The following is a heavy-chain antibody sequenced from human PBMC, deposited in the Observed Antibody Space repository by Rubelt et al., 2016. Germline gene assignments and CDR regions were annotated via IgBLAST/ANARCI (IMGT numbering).Heavy chain of an antibody. D-gene: IGHD4/OR15-4a*01. V-gene: IGHV3-33*01. Sequence: VRQAPGKGLEWVAVIWSDGSNKYYVDSVKGRFPISRDNSKTRLFLQMNSLRAEDPAVYYCERDNLGYGESKWFDPWGQGALVTVSS. J-gene: IGHJ5*02. CDR3: ERDNLGYGESKWFDP. CDR2: IWSDGSNK.